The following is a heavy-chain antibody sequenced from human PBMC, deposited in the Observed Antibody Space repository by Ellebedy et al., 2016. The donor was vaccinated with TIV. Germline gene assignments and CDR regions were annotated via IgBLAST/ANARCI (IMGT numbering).Heavy chain of an antibody. CDR2: INHSGST. CDR3: ARGLAARRGWFDP. J-gene: IGHJ5*02. CDR1: GGSFSGYY. V-gene: IGHV4-34*01. Sequence: MPGGSLRLSCAVYGGSFSGYYWSWIRQPPGKGLEWIGEINHSGSTNYNPSLKSRVTISVDTSKNQFSLKLSSVTAADTAVYYCARGLAARRGWFDPWGQGTLVTVSS. D-gene: IGHD6-6*01.